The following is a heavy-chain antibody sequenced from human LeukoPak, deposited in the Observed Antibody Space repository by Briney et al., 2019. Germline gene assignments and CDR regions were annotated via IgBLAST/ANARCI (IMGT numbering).Heavy chain of an antibody. D-gene: IGHD2-2*02. CDR3: ARTIGYCSSTSCYTYFDY. Sequence: PSETLSLTCTVSGGSISSSSYYWGWIRQPPGKGLEWIGSIYYSGSTYYNPSLKSRVTISVDTSKNQFSLKLSSVTAADTAVYYCARTIGYCSSTSCYTYFDYWGQGTLVTVYS. CDR2: IYYSGST. V-gene: IGHV4-39*01. CDR1: GGSISSSSYY. J-gene: IGHJ4*02.